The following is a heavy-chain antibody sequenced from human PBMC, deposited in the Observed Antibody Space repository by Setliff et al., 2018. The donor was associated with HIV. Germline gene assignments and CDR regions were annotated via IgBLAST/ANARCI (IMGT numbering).Heavy chain of an antibody. J-gene: IGHJ4*02. V-gene: IGHV4-34*01. Sequence: NPSETLSLTCAVYGGSFSGYYWGWIRQPPGKGLEWIGTIYHSGSTYYNPSLKSRVTISVDTSKNHFSLKLRSVTAADTAVYYCAQLGMVDDFDYWGQGTLVTVSS. CDR3: AQLGMVDDFDY. CDR1: GGSFSGYY. D-gene: IGHD1-1*01. CDR2: IYHSGST.